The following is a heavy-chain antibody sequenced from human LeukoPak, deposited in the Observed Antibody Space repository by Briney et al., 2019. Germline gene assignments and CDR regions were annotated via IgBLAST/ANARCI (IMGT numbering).Heavy chain of an antibody. CDR1: DGSISSSIYY. CDR3: ARSAGGGAYCSSTSCHRLNAFDI. CDR2: IYYSGNT. D-gene: IGHD2-2*01. Sequence: PSETLSLTCTVSDGSISSSIYYWGWIRQPPGKGLEWIGSIYYSGNTHYNPSLKSRVTISVDTSKNQFSLKLSSVTAADTAVYYCARSAGGGAYCSSTSCHRLNAFDIWGQGTMVTVSS. J-gene: IGHJ3*02. V-gene: IGHV4-39*01.